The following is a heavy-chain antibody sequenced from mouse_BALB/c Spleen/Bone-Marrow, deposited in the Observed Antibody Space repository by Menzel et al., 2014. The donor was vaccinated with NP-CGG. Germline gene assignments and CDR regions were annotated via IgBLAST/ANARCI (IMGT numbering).Heavy chain of an antibody. D-gene: IGHD1-1*01. CDR1: GFDFSRYW. CDR3: ARLNYYGKLFV. V-gene: IGHV4-1*02. J-gene: IGHJ1*01. CDR2: INPDSSTI. Sequence: EVQVVESVGGLVQPGGSLKLSCAASGFDFSRYWMSWVRQAPGKGLEWIGEINPDSSTINYTPSLKDKFIISRDTVKNTLYLQMSKVRSEDSALYYCARLNYYGKLFVWGAGTTVTVSS.